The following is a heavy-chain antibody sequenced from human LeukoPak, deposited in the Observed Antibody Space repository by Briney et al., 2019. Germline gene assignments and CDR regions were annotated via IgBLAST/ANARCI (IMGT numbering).Heavy chain of an antibody. J-gene: IGHJ5*02. CDR2: IKQDGSEK. Sequence: PGGSLRLSCAASGFTFSSKWMSWVRQVPGKGLEWLANIKQDGSEKYYVDSVKGRFTISRDNAENSLYLQMNSLTAEDTAVYYCARGPRGYDTSGGPWGQGSLVTVSS. CDR3: ARGPRGYDTSGGP. V-gene: IGHV3-7*01. D-gene: IGHD3-22*01. CDR1: GFTFSSKW.